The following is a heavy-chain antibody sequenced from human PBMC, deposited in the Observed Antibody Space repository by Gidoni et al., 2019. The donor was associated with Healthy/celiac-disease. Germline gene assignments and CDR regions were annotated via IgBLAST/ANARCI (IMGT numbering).Heavy chain of an antibody. J-gene: IGHJ6*02. D-gene: IGHD3-3*01. CDR1: GYTFTSYE. CDR3: ARASGGDDFWSVYYRRSGGLGGLVMDV. Sequence: QVQLVQSGAEVKKPGASVKVSCKASGYTFTSYEINWVRPAPGQGLEWMGWMNHNSGNTGYAQKFQCRVTMTRNNSRSTAYMERSSLRSADTAVYYCARASGGDDFWSVYYRRSGGLGGLVMDVWGQGTTVTVSS. CDR2: MNHNSGNT. V-gene: IGHV1-8*01.